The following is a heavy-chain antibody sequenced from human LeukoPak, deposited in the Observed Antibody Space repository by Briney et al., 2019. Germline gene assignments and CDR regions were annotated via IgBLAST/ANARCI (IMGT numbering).Heavy chain of an antibody. CDR2: IYYSGST. CDR3: ARQLADAFDI. V-gene: IGHV4-59*08. J-gene: IGHJ3*02. CDR1: GGSISSYY. Sequence: KPSETLSLTCTVSGGSISSYYWSWIRQPPGKGLEWIGYIYYSGSTNYNPSLKSRVTISVDTSKNQFSLKLSSVTAADTAVYYCARQLADAFDIWGQGTMVTVSS. D-gene: IGHD6-13*01.